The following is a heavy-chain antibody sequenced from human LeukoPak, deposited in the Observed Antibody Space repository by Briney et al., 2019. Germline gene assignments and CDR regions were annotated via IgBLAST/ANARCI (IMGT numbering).Heavy chain of an antibody. V-gene: IGHV4-59*12. D-gene: IGHD3-22*01. CDR2: IYYSGST. J-gene: IGHJ5*02. Sequence: SETLSLTCTVSGGSISSYYWSWIRQPPGKGLEGIGYIYYSGSTNYNPSLKSRVTISVDTSKNQFSLKLSSVTAADTAVYYCATSSGYSFWFDPWGQGTLVTVSS. CDR1: GGSISSYY. CDR3: ATSSGYSFWFDP.